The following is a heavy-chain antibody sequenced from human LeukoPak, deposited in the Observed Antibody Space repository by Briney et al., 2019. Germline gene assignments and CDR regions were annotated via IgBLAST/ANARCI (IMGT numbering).Heavy chain of an antibody. D-gene: IGHD1-26*01. V-gene: IGHV4-4*07. J-gene: IGHJ4*02. CDR2: IYTTGST. CDR1: GGSINNYY. CDR3: ARSGSYSGPYVY. Sequence: SETLSLTCTGSGGSINNYYWSWIRQPAGKGLEWIGRIYTTGSTNYNPSLKSRITMSVDTSKNQFSLKLSSVTAADTAVYYCARSGSYSGPYVYWGQGTVVTVSS.